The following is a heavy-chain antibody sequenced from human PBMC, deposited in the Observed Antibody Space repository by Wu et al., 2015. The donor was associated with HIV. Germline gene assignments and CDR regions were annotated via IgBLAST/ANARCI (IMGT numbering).Heavy chain of an antibody. D-gene: IGHD2-21*02. CDR1: GGTFKSYA. CDR2: IIPIFGAT. V-gene: IGHV1-69*13. CDR3: AREEVTAPFDY. J-gene: IGHJ4*02. Sequence: QVQLVQSGAEMKKPGSSVKVSCKASGGTFKSYAISWVRQAPGQGLEWIGRIIPIFGATNLPQKFQGRVTITADESTSTAYMELSSLRSEDTAVYYCAREEVTAPFDYWGQGTLVTVSS.